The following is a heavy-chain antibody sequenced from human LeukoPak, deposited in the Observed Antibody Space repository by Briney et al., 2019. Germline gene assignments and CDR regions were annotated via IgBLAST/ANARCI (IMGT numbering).Heavy chain of an antibody. CDR3: ARSPVYCSGGSCYGSYYYYYGMDV. J-gene: IGHJ6*02. V-gene: IGHV4-59*01. Sequence: PSETLSLTCTVSGGSISSYYWSWIRQPPGKGLEWIGYIYYSGSTNYNPSLKSRVTISVDTSKNQFSLKLSSVTAADTAVYYCARSPVYCSGGSCYGSYYYYYGMDVWGQGTTVTVSS. CDR2: IYYSGST. D-gene: IGHD2-15*01. CDR1: GGSISSYY.